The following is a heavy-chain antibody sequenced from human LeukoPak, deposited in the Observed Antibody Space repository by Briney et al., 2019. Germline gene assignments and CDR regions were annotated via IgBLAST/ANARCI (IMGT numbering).Heavy chain of an antibody. CDR2: IWYDGSNK. V-gene: IGHV3-33*01. Sequence: GGSLRLSCAASGFTFSSYGMHWVRQAPGKGLEWVAVIWYDGSNKYYADSVKGRFTISRDNSKNTLYLQMNSLRAEDTAVYYCARAGYYYGSGSYWNWFDPWGQGTLVTVPS. D-gene: IGHD3-10*01. CDR3: ARAGYYYGSGSYWNWFDP. J-gene: IGHJ5*02. CDR1: GFTFSSYG.